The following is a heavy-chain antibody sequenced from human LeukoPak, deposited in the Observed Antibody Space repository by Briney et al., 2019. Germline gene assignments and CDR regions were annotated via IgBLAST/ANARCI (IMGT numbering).Heavy chain of an antibody. Sequence: SVKVSCKASGGTFSSYAISWVRQAPGQGLEWMGRIIPILDIANYAQKFQGRVTITADKSTTTAYMELSSLRSEDTAVYYCARESVGIAAAQGDYWGQGTLVTVSS. J-gene: IGHJ4*02. CDR2: IIPILDIA. CDR3: ARESVGIAAAQGDY. D-gene: IGHD6-13*01. V-gene: IGHV1-69*04. CDR1: GGTFSSYA.